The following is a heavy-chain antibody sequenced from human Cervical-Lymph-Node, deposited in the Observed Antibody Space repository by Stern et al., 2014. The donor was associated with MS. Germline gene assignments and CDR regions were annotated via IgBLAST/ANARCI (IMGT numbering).Heavy chain of an antibody. CDR2: TYWDEDK. CDR3: AHSTYEHETSGSQATYFDQ. D-gene: IGHD3-22*01. Sequence: QVTLRESGPTRVKTTQTLTLTCAFSGFSLSSSGEGVGWIRQPPGKALEWLALTYWDEDKRYSPSLRTRLSLTKDTSRNQVVLTMTNMDPVDTGTYYCAHSTYEHETSGSQATYFDQWGQGTLVIVSS. J-gene: IGHJ4*02. V-gene: IGHV2-5*02. CDR1: GFSLSSSGEG.